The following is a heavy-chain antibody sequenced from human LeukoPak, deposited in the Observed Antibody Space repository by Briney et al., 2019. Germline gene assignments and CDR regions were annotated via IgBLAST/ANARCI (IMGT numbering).Heavy chain of an antibody. D-gene: IGHD2-15*01. Sequence: GGSLTLSCAASGFTFSGSAMHWVRQASGKGLEWVGRIRSKANSYETAYAASGKVSFTISRDDSKNTAYLQRNSLKTEDTAVYYSLVVVAAIPYWGQGTLVTVSS. CDR2: IRSKANSYET. CDR3: LVVVAAIPY. CDR1: GFTFSGSA. V-gene: IGHV3-73*01. J-gene: IGHJ4*02.